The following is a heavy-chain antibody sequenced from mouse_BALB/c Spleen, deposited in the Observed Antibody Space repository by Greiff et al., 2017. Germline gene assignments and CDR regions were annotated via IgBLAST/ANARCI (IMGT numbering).Heavy chain of an antibody. CDR2: ISSGSSTI. V-gene: IGHV5-17*02. J-gene: IGHJ4*01. CDR3: ARSLRGAMDY. Sequence: EVQGVESGGGLVQPGGSRKLSCAASGFTFSSFGMHWVRQAPEKGLEWVAYISSGSSTIYYADTVKGRFTISRDNPKNTLFLQMTSLRSEDTAMYYCARSLRGAMDYWGQGTSVTVSS. CDR1: GFTFSSFG. D-gene: IGHD1-1*01.